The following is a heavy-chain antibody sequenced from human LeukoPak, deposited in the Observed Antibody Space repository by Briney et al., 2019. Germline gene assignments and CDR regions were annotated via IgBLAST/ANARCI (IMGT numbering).Heavy chain of an antibody. D-gene: IGHD3-10*01. J-gene: IGHJ3*02. Sequence: GGSLRLSCAASGFTFSSYGMHWVRQAPGKGLEWVAFIRYDGSNKYYADSVKGRFTISRDNSKNTLYLQMNSLRAEDTAVYYCARDGRIWFGELSGAFDIWGQGTMVTVSS. CDR1: GFTFSSYG. CDR2: IRYDGSNK. V-gene: IGHV3-30*02. CDR3: ARDGRIWFGELSGAFDI.